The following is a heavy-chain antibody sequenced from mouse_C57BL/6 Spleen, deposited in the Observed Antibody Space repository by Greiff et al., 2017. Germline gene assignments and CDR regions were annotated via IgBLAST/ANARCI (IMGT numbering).Heavy chain of an antibody. CDR2: ISLSSGNYAT. D-gene: IGHD2-4*01. V-gene: IGHV6-3*01. J-gene: IGHJ1*03. CDR1: GFTFSNYW. Sequence: EVKLMESGGGLVQPGGSMKLSCVASGFTFSNYWMNWVRQSPEKGLEWVAHISLSSGNYATHYAESVKWRFTISRDDSKSSVHRQMNNVRAEDTGIYYCAYEYDRVWGTGTTVTVSS. CDR3: AYEYDRV.